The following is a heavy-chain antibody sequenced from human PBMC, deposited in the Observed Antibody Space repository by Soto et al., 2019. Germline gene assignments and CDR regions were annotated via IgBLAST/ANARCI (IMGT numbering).Heavy chain of an antibody. CDR2: ISAYNGNT. J-gene: IGHJ5*02. CDR1: GYTFTSYG. Sequence: ASVKVSCKASGYTFTSYGINWVRQAPGQGLEWMGGISAYNGNTNYAQKLQGRVTMTTDTSTSTAYMELRSLRSDDTAVYYCARSSGYYDSSGYYLANWLDPWGQGTMVKVSS. D-gene: IGHD3-22*01. V-gene: IGHV1-18*04. CDR3: ARSSGYYDSSGYYLANWLDP.